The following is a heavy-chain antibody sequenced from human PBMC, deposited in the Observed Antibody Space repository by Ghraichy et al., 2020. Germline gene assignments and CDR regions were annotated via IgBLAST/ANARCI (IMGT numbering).Heavy chain of an antibody. D-gene: IGHD3-22*01. V-gene: IGHV4-31*03. Sequence: SETLSLTCTVSGGSISSGGYFRSWIRQHPGKGLEWIGYIYYSGSTYYNPSLKRRLTISVDTSKNQFSRKLTSVTAADTAVYYCARVAAHSDDSSGYYSSPFDYWGQGTLVTVSS. J-gene: IGHJ4*02. CDR2: IYYSGST. CDR1: GGSISSGGYF. CDR3: ARVAAHSDDSSGYYSSPFDY.